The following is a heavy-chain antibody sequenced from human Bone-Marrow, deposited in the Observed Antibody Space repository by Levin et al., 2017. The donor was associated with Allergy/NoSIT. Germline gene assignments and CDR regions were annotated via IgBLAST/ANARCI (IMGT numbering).Heavy chain of an antibody. V-gene: IGHV3-73*01. CDR1: GFTFSDSA. D-gene: IGHD2-2*01. CDR2: IRSQTNTYAT. J-gene: IGHJ6*02. Sequence: GESLKISCAVSGFTFSDSAMHWVRQTSGKGLEWVGLIRSQTNTYATAYAASVKGRFTVSRDDSKNTAYLQMNSLKTEDTAVYYCTRRSTRTAAGMDVWGQGTTVTVSS. CDR3: TRRSTRTAAGMDV.